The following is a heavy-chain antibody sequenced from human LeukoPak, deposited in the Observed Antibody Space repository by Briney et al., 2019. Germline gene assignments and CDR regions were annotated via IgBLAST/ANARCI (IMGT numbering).Heavy chain of an antibody. V-gene: IGHV4-59*01. CDR3: ARAGPTDGGTIMDV. CDR2: IYFTGST. D-gene: IGHD2-15*01. CDR1: GGSINKYY. Sequence: SETLSLTCTVSGGSINKYYWSWIRQPPGKGLEWIGFIYFTGSTNYCPSLKSRVTVSVDTSKNQLSLKLSAVTAADTAVYYCARAGPTDGGTIMDVWGQGTTVTVSS. J-gene: IGHJ6*02.